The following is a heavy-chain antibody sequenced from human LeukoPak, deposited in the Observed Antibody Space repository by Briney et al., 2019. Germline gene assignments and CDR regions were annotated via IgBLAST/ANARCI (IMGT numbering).Heavy chain of an antibody. V-gene: IGHV1-18*01. D-gene: IGHD6-13*01. Sequence: GASVKVSCKASGYTFTSYAFSWVRQAPGQGLEWMGWISAYNGNTKYAHKFQGRVTMTTDTSTSTAYMEVRSLRSDDTVLYYCARDRSSSWYYFEYWGQGALVTVSS. CDR3: ARDRSSSWYYFEY. CDR2: ISAYNGNT. CDR1: GYTFTSYA. J-gene: IGHJ4*02.